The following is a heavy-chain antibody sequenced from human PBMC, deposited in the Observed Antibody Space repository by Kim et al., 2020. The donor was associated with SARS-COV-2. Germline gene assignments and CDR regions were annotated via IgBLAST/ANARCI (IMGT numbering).Heavy chain of an antibody. D-gene: IGHD3-10*01. Sequence: GGSLRLSCAASGFTFSSYGMHWVRQAPGKGLEWVAVISYDGSNKYYADSVKGRFTISRDNSKNTLYLQMNSLRAEDTAVYYCAKDNQYYYGSGSYFDYWG. CDR1: GFTFSSYG. J-gene: IGHJ4*01. V-gene: IGHV3-30*18. CDR2: ISYDGSNK. CDR3: AKDNQYYYGSGSYFDY.